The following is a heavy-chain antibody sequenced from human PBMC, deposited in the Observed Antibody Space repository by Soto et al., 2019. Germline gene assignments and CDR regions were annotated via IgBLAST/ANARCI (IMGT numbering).Heavy chain of an antibody. J-gene: IGHJ3*02. V-gene: IGHV3-23*01. Sequence: GGSLRLSCAASGFTFSTYAMSWVRQAPGKGLEWVSALTPSGGETYYADSVKGRFTISRDNSMNALYLQMNSLRIEDTAVYYCAHPRGYGVFDAYDIWGQGTMVTVSS. CDR1: GFTFSTYA. CDR2: LTPSGGET. D-gene: IGHD4-17*01. CDR3: AHPRGYGVFDAYDI.